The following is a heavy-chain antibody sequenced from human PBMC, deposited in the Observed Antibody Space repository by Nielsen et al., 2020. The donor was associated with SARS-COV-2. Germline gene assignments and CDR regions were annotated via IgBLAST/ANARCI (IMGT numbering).Heavy chain of an antibody. V-gene: IGHV4-61*01. CDR1: GGSISTGSHY. D-gene: IGHD5-24*01. J-gene: IGHJ4*02. CDR3: ARGGYNIYDFDY. CDR2: IFYRGST. Sequence: SETLSLTCIVSGGSISTGSHYWSWIRQPPGKGLEWIGYIFYRGSTNYNPSLKSRVTISVDTSKNQFSLQLSSVTAADTAIYYCARGGYNIYDFDYWGRGTLVTVSS.